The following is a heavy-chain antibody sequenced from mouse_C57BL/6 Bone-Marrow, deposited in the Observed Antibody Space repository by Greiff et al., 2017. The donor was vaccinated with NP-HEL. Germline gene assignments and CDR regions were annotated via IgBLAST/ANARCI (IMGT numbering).Heavy chain of an antibody. V-gene: IGHV12-3*01. CDR3: AGDYDGYWYFDV. J-gene: IGHJ1*03. CDR1: GFPITSGYY. Sequence: VQLQESGPGLVKPSQSLFLTCSITGFPITSGYYWIWIRQSPGKPLEWMGYITHSGETFYNPSLPSPISITRETSKNQFFLQVNSVTTEDTAMYYCAGDYDGYWYFDVWGTGTTVTVSS. D-gene: IGHD2-3*01. CDR2: ITHSGET.